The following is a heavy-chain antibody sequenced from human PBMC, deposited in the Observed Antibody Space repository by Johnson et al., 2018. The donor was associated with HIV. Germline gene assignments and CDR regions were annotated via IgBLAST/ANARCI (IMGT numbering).Heavy chain of an antibody. D-gene: IGHD6-6*01. CDR3: AKERQLVRAFDI. V-gene: IGHV3-30*18. CDR2: ISYDGSNK. Sequence: VQLVESGGGVVQPGRSLRLSCAASGFTFSSYGMHWVRQAPGKGLQWLATISYDGSNKYYADSVKDRFTIFRDNAKNSLSLQMNSLRAEDTAIYYCAKERQLVRAFDIWGQGTMVTVSS. CDR1: GFTFSSYG. J-gene: IGHJ3*02.